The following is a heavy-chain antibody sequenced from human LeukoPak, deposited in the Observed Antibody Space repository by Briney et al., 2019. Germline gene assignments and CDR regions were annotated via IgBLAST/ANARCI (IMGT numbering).Heavy chain of an antibody. J-gene: IGHJ4*02. CDR2: ISGSATST. CDR3: AKERSTIRGWFGEFDS. V-gene: IGHV3-23*01. Sequence: GGSLRLSCAASGFTFSNYAMSWVRQAPGKGLQWVSGISGSATSTYYAGSVKGRFTISRDNSKNTLYLQMNSLRAEATAVYYCAKERSTIRGWFGEFDSWGQGTLVTVSS. CDR1: GFTFSNYA. D-gene: IGHD3-10*01.